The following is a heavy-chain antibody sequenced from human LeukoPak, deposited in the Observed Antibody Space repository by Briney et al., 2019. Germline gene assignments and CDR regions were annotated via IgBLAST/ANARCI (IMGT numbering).Heavy chain of an antibody. J-gene: IGHJ4*02. CDR1: GYTFTGYY. CDR2: INPNSGGT. Sequence: ASVKVSCKASGYTFTGYYMHWVRQAPGQGLEWMGWINPNSGGTNYAQKFQGRVTMTRDTSISTAYMELSRLRSDDTAVYYCARDTSSSSGIIGYWGQGTLVTVSS. D-gene: IGHD6-6*01. CDR3: ARDTSSSSGIIGY. V-gene: IGHV1-2*02.